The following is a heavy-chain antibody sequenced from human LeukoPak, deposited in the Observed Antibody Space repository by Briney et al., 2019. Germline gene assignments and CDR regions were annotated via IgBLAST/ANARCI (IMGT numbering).Heavy chain of an antibody. D-gene: IGHD4-11*01. V-gene: IGHV3-48*04. CDR2: ISSSGSTI. CDR1: GFIFTDYG. J-gene: IGHJ5*02. CDR3: ARYSNYYNWFDP. Sequence: GGSLRLSCAASGFIFTDYGMHWVRQAPGKGLEWVSYISSSGSTIYYADSVKGRFTISRDNAKNSLYLQMNSLRAEDTAVYYCARYSNYYNWFDPWGQGTLVTVSS.